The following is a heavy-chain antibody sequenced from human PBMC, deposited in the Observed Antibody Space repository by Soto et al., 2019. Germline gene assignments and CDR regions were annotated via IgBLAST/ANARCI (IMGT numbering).Heavy chain of an antibody. Sequence: GGSLRLSXAASGFTFSSYAMHWVRQAPGKGLEWVAVISYDGSNKYYADSVKGRFTISRDNSKNTLYLQMNSLRAEDTAVYYCAREVAARPSYYYYGMDVWGQGTTVTVSS. V-gene: IGHV3-30-3*01. CDR1: GFTFSSYA. CDR2: ISYDGSNK. CDR3: AREVAARPSYYYYGMDV. D-gene: IGHD6-6*01. J-gene: IGHJ6*02.